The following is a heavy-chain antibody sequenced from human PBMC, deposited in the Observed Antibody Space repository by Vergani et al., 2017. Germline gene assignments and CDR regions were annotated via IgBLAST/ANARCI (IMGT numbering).Heavy chain of an antibody. CDR1: GFTLSNYD. CDR3: AKHFSGWGIDY. J-gene: IGHJ4*02. V-gene: IGHV3-30*02. Sequence: VQLVESGGGLVQPGGSLRLSCATSGFTLSNYDMQWIRQGPGKGLEFVAFIQFDGSNQYYADSVKGRFTLSRDFSKNTLYLQMNSLRTDDTATYYCAKHFSGWGIDYWGQGTQVIVSS. D-gene: IGHD6-19*01. CDR2: IQFDGSNQ.